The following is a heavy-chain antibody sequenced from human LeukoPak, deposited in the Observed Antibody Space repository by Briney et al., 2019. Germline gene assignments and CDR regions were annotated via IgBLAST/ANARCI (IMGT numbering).Heavy chain of an antibody. CDR3: ARDEYRDEKGWFDP. D-gene: IGHD2-2*02. V-gene: IGHV1-2*02. CDR2: VNTNSGGT. Sequence: ASVKVSCKASGYTFTAYYMHWVRQAPGQGLEWMGWVNTNSGGTKFAQRFQGRVTMTRDTSISTAYMELSGLTSDDTAVYYCARDEYRDEKGWFDPWGQGTLVTVSS. CDR1: GYTFTAYY. J-gene: IGHJ5*02.